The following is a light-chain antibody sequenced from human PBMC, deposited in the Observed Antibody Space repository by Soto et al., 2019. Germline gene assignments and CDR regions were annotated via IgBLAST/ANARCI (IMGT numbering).Light chain of an antibody. CDR3: RSFTTTRTYV. V-gene: IGLV2-14*01. CDR2: EVN. CDR1: SSDVGGCDG. Sequence: QSALTQPASVSGSPGQSITISCTGSSSDVGGCDGVSWYQQYPGTAPKLMIYEVNYRPSGVSSRFSGSKSGNTASLTISGLQAEDEADYYCRSFTTTRTYVFGPGTKLTVL. J-gene: IGLJ1*01.